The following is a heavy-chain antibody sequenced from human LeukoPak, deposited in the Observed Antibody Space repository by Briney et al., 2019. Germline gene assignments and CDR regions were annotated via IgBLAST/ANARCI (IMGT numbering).Heavy chain of an antibody. CDR2: IYNSGST. D-gene: IGHD2-2*01. J-gene: IGHJ6*02. V-gene: IGHV4-59*01. CDR1: GGSISSYY. Sequence: ASETLSLTCTVSGGSISSYYWSWIRQPPGKGLEWIGYIYNSGSTNYNPSLKSRVTISVDTSKNQLSMKLSSVTAADAAVYYCARVGCSSTSCYSDVWGQGTTVTVSS. CDR3: ARVGCSSTSCYSDV.